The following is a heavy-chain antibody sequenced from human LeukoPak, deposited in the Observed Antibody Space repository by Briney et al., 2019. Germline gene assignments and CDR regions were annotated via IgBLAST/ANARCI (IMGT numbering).Heavy chain of an antibody. CDR3: AKGLSVASSFFDY. CDR1: GFTFSSYG. J-gene: IGHJ4*02. D-gene: IGHD2-15*01. Sequence: GRSLRLSCAASGFTFSSYGMHWVRQAPGKGLEWVAVISYDGSNKYYADSVKGRFTVSRDNPKNTLYLQMNSLRAEDTAVYYCAKGLSVASSFFDYWGQGTLVTVSS. CDR2: ISYDGSNK. V-gene: IGHV3-30*18.